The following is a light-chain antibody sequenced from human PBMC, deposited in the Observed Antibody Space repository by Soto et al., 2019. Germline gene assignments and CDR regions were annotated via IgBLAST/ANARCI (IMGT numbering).Light chain of an antibody. V-gene: IGLV2-11*01. CDR2: DVS. Sequence: LAQPRSVSGSPGQSVTISCTGTSSDAGGYNYVSWYQQHPGKAPKLMIYDVSKRPSGVPDRFSGSKSGNTASLTISGLQAEDEADYYCCSYAGSYTFVFGTGTKVTVL. CDR1: SSDAGGYNY. CDR3: CSYAGSYTFV. J-gene: IGLJ1*01.